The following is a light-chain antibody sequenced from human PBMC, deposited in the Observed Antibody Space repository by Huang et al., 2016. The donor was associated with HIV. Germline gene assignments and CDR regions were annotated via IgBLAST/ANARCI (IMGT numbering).Light chain of an antibody. CDR2: GAS. CDR1: QSVSSSS. V-gene: IGKV3-20*01. J-gene: IGKJ1*01. CDR3: QQYGRSPWT. Sequence: EIVLTQSPGTLSLSPGERATLSCRASQSVSSSSLAWYQQKPGQAPRLLIYGASNRATGIPDRFSGSGSGADFTLTISRLEPEVFAVYYCQQYGRSPWTFGLGTKVEIK.